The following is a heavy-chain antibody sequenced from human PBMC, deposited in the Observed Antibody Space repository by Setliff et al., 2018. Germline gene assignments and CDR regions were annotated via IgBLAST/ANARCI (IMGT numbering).Heavy chain of an antibody. Sequence: GGSLRLSCAASGFTFSSYSMNWVRQAPGKGLEWVSYISSSSSTIYYADSVKGRFTISIDNAKNSLYLQMNSLRAEDTAVYYCARDPNSGSYWNYYYYMDVWGKGTTVTVSS. V-gene: IGHV3-48*01. J-gene: IGHJ6*03. CDR3: ARDPNSGSYWNYYYYMDV. D-gene: IGHD1-26*01. CDR1: GFTFSSYS. CDR2: ISSSSSTI.